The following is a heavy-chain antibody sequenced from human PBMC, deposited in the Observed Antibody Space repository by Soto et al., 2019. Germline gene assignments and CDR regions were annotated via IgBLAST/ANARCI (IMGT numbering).Heavy chain of an antibody. CDR3: ARTRGYSYGPFDY. J-gene: IGHJ4*02. CDR1: GGTFGSYA. CDR2: IIPIFGTA. V-gene: IGHV1-69*13. D-gene: IGHD5-18*01. Sequence: SVKVSCKASGGTFGSYAISWVRQAPGQGLEWMGGIIPIFGTANYAQKFQGRVTITADESTSTAYMELSSLRSEDTAVYYCARTRGYSYGPFDYWGQGTLVTVSS.